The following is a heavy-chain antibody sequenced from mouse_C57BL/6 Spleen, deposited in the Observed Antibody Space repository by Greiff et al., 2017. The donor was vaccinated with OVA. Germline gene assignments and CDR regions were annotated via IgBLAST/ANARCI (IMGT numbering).Heavy chain of an antibody. Sequence: EVMLVESGEGLVKPGGSLKLSCAASGFTFSSYAMSWVRQTPKKRLEWVAYISSGGDYIYYADTVKGRFTISRDNARNTLYMKMSSLKSEHTAVDYGASDQGRWPYCYATGYWGQGTSVTVSS. V-gene: IGHV5S21*01. D-gene: IGHD2-3*01. CDR2: ISSGGDYI. J-gene: IGHJ4*01. CDR3: ASDQGRWPYCYATGY. CDR1: GFTFSSYA.